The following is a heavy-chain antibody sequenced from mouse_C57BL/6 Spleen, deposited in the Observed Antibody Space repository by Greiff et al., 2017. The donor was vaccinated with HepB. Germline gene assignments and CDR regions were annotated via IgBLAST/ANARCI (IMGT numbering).Heavy chain of an antibody. CDR1: GYAFSSSW. J-gene: IGHJ3*01. V-gene: IGHV1-82*01. D-gene: IGHD1-1*01. CDR3: TRSGSFTTVVATGAY. Sequence: QVQLQQSGPELVKPGASVKISCKASGYAFSSSWMNWVKQRPGKGLEWIGRIYPGDGDTNYNGKFKGKATLTADKSSSTAYMQLSSLTSEDSAVYCCTRSGSFTTVVATGAYWGQGTLVTVSA. CDR2: IYPGDGDT.